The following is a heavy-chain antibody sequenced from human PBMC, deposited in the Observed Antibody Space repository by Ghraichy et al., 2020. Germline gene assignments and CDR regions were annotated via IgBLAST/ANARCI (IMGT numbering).Heavy chain of an antibody. CDR2: INPNSGGT. CDR3: ARVRSWAYYFDY. Sequence: AAVKVSCKASGYTFTAYYMHWVRQAPGQGLEWMGWINPNSGGTNYAQKFQGRVTMTRDTSISTAYMELSRLRSDDTAVYYCARVRSWAYYFDYWGQGTLVTVSS. D-gene: IGHD6-13*01. J-gene: IGHJ4*02. V-gene: IGHV1-2*02. CDR1: GYTFTAYY.